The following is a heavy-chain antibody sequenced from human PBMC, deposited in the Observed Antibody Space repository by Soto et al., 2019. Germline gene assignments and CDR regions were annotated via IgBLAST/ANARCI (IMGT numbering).Heavy chain of an antibody. Sequence: QITLKESGPTLVNPTQPLTLTCTFSGFSLSTSGVGVGWIRQPPGKALEWLALIYWNDDKRYSPSLKSRLTITKDTSKNQVVLTMTNMDPVDTATYYCAHRGGYSYGSYYFDYWGQGTLVTVSS. D-gene: IGHD5-18*01. CDR2: IYWNDDK. J-gene: IGHJ4*02. CDR1: GFSLSTSGVG. V-gene: IGHV2-5*01. CDR3: AHRGGYSYGSYYFDY.